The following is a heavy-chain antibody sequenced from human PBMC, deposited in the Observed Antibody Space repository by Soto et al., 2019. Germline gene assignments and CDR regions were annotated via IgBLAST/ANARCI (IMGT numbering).Heavy chain of an antibody. V-gene: IGHV1-2*04. J-gene: IGHJ6*02. CDR3: ATTVTTDYYYGMDV. Sequence: ASVKVSCKASGYTFTGYYMHWVRQAPGQGLEWMGWINPNSGGTNYAQKFQGWVTMTRDTSISTAYMELSRLRSDDTAVYYCATTVTTDYYYGMDVWGQGTTVTVSS. CDR1: GYTFTGYY. CDR2: INPNSGGT. D-gene: IGHD4-17*01.